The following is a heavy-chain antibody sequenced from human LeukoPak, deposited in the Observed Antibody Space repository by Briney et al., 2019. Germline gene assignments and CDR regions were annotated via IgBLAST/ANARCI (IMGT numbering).Heavy chain of an antibody. V-gene: IGHV3-21*01. D-gene: IGHD4-23*01. J-gene: IGHJ4*02. CDR1: GFTFSFYA. CDR2: ISSSSSYI. Sequence: PGGSLRLSCAASGFTFSFYAMSWVRQAPGKGLEWVSSISSSSSYIYYADSVKGRFTISRDNAKNSLYLQMNSLRAEDTAVYYCAKDFLKSYGGNFDYWGQGTPVTVSS. CDR3: AKDFLKSYGGNFDY.